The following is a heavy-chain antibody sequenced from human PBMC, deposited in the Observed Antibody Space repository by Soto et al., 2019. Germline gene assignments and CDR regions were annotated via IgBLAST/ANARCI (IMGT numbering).Heavy chain of an antibody. J-gene: IGHJ5*02. V-gene: IGHV4-31*03. CDR1: GGSISSGGYY. CDR2: IYHSGST. D-gene: IGHD3-10*01. CDR3: AREGEWFGEFEVGHWFDP. Sequence: PSETLSLTCTVSGGSISSGGYYWNWIRQHPGKGLEWIGYIYHSGSTYYNPSLKSRVTISVDTSKNQFSLKLSSVTAADTAVYYCAREGEWFGEFEVGHWFDPWGQGTLVTVSS.